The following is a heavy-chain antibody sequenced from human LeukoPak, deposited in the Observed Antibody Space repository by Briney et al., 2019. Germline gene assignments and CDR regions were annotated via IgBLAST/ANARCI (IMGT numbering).Heavy chain of an antibody. D-gene: IGHD3-22*01. CDR2: IYHSGST. CDR3: ARSPPAYDSSGYYIYYFDY. Sequence: SQTLSLTCAVSGGSISSGGYPWSWIRQPPGKGLEWIGYIYHSGSTYYNPSLKSRVTISVDRSKNQFSLKLSSVTAADTAVYYCARSPPAYDSSGYYIYYFDYWGQGTLVTVSS. CDR1: GGSISSGGYP. J-gene: IGHJ4*02. V-gene: IGHV4-30-2*01.